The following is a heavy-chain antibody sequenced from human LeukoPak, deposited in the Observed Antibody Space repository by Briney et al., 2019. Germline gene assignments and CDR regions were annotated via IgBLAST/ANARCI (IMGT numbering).Heavy chain of an antibody. CDR3: ARALPFGELLFDY. Sequence: PSETLSLTCTVSGGSISSYYWSWIRQPPGKGLEWIGYIYYSGSTNYNPPLKSRVTISVDTSKNQFSLKLSSVTAADTAVYYCARALPFGELLFDYWGQGTLVTVSS. J-gene: IGHJ4*02. V-gene: IGHV4-59*01. CDR2: IYYSGST. D-gene: IGHD3-10*01. CDR1: GGSISSYY.